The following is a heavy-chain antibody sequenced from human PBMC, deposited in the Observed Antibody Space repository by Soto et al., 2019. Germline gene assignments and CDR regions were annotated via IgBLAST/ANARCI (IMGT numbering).Heavy chain of an antibody. CDR2: INHSGST. V-gene: IGHV4-34*01. Sequence: QVQLQQWGAGLLKPSETLSLTCAVYGGSFSNYYWTWIRQPPGKGLEWIAEINHSGSTNYNPSLKSRGTISVDTSKHQFSLKLSSVNVADTAVYYCARGWELRNGMDVWGQGTTVTVSS. CDR1: GGSFSNYY. D-gene: IGHD1-26*01. CDR3: ARGWELRNGMDV. J-gene: IGHJ6*02.